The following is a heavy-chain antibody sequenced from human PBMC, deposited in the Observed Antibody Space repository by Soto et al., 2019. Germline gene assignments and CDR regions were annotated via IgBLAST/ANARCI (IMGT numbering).Heavy chain of an antibody. Sequence: QVQLVQSGAEVKKPGSSVKVSCKASGGTFGSYAISWVRQAPGQGLEWMGGIIPIFGTANYAQKFQGRVTITADESTSTAYMELNSLRPEDTAVYYCARHVPAAGYYYGMDVWGQGTTVTVSS. CDR2: IIPIFGTA. V-gene: IGHV1-69*12. D-gene: IGHD2-2*01. J-gene: IGHJ6*02. CDR3: ARHVPAAGYYYGMDV. CDR1: GGTFGSYA.